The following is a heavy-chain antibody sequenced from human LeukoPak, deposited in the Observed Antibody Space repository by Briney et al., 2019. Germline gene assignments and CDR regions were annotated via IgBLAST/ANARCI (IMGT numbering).Heavy chain of an antibody. CDR2: IYYSGST. CDR3: VRGSTLRHYQY. J-gene: IGHJ4*02. D-gene: IGHD3-16*01. CDR1: GGSITGYH. V-gene: IGHV4-39*01. Sequence: SETLSLTCTVSGGSITGYHWGWIRRPPGKGLEWIGSIYYSGSTYYNPSLKSRVTVSVDTSKNQFSLKLSSVTAADTAVYYCVRGSTLRHYQYWGQGTLVTVSS.